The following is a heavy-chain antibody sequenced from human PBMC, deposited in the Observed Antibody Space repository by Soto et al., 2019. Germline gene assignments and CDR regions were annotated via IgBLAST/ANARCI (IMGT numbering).Heavy chain of an antibody. D-gene: IGHD3-3*01. CDR2: IYYSGST. Sequence: ETLSLTCSVSGGSISGYYWSWIRQPPGKGLEWIGYIYYSGSTNYNPSLKSRVTISVDTSKDQFSLTLSSVTAADTAVYYCARGNYDFWSGYSLDYYYYYMDVWGKGTSVTVSS. CDR3: ARGNYDFWSGYSLDYYYYYMDV. V-gene: IGHV4-59*01. CDR1: GGSISGYY. J-gene: IGHJ6*03.